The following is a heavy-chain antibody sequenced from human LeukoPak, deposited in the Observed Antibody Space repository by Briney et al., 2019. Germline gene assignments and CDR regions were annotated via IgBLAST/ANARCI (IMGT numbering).Heavy chain of an antibody. Sequence: SETLSLTCAVSGGAISSSSYYWGWIRHPPGKGLEWIGSIYYSGSTYYNPPLKSRVTISVDTSKNQFSLKLSSVTAADAAVYYCARGRRRGVYSYGYDFDYWGQGTLVTVSS. D-gene: IGHD5-18*01. CDR2: IYYSGST. CDR3: ARGRRRGVYSYGYDFDY. J-gene: IGHJ4*02. CDR1: GGAISSSSYY. V-gene: IGHV4-39*07.